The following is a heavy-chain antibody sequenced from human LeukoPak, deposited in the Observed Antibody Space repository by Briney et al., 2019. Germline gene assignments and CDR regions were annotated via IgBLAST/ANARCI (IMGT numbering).Heavy chain of an antibody. J-gene: IGHJ3*02. CDR2: MNPNSGNT. Sequence: ASVKVSCKASGYTFTSYDINWVRQAPGQGLEWMGWMNPNSGNTGYAQKFQGRVTMTRNTSISTAYMELSSLRSEDTAVYYCASGYYDILTGPRRDAFDIWGQGTMVTVSS. CDR1: GYTFTSYD. V-gene: IGHV1-8*01. CDR3: ASGYYDILTGPRRDAFDI. D-gene: IGHD3-9*01.